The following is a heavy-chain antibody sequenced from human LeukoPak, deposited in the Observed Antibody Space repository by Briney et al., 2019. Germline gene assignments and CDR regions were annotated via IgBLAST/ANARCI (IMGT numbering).Heavy chain of an antibody. Sequence: SVKVSCKASGGTFSSYAISWARQAPGQGLEWMGGIIPIFGTANYAQKFQGRVTITADESTSTAYMELSRLRSEDTAVYYCAREVYCSGGSCHGELSPNWFDPWGQGTLVTVSS. V-gene: IGHV1-69*13. CDR3: AREVYCSGGSCHGELSPNWFDP. J-gene: IGHJ5*02. D-gene: IGHD2-15*01. CDR1: GGTFSSYA. CDR2: IIPIFGTA.